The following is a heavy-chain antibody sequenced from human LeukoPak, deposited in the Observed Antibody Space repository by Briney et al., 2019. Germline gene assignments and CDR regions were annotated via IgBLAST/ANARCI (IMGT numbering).Heavy chain of an antibody. D-gene: IGHD1-26*01. J-gene: IGHJ4*02. CDR3: AREASSGAYNDY. V-gene: IGHV1-2*02. Sequence: ASVKVSCKVSGYTLTELSMHWVRQAPGQGLEWMGWINPNSGGTNYAQKFQGRVTMTRDTSISTAYMELSRLRSDDTAVYYCAREASSGAYNDYWGQGTLVTVSS. CDR2: INPNSGGT. CDR1: GYTLTELS.